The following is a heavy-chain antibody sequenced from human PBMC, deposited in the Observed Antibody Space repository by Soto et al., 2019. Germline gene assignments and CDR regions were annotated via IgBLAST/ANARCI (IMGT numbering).Heavy chain of an antibody. CDR1: GESISSSSYY. CDR2: VYYSGRS. V-gene: IGHV4-39*01. D-gene: IGHD4-17*01. Sequence: SETLSLTCIVSGESISSSSYYWGWIRQPPGKGLEVIGSVYYSGRSYYNPSFKSRVTISIDTSKNQFSLKLSSVTATDTALYYCARQRTTAVTQAXFAHWGQADMVTAXS. CDR3: ARQRTTAVTQAXFAH. J-gene: IGHJ4*02.